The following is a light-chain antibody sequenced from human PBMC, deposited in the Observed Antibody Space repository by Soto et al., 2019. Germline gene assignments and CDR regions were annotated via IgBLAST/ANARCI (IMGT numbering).Light chain of an antibody. Sequence: EIVLTQSPATLSLSPGERGTLSCRASQSVNTYLAWYQQKTGQAPRLLIYEASNRATGIPARFSGSGSGTDFTLTISSLEPEDFAVYYCQQRSNWPPGWTFGQGTKVEIK. CDR2: EAS. J-gene: IGKJ1*01. V-gene: IGKV3-11*01. CDR1: QSVNTY. CDR3: QQRSNWPPGWT.